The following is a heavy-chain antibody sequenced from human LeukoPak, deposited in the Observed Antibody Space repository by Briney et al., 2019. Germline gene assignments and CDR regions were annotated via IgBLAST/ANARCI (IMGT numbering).Heavy chain of an antibody. CDR3: AKGPDYVWGSYRHLDY. Sequence: PGGSLRLSCAASGFTFSSYAVSWVRQAPGKGLEWVSGLSGSGGNTYYADSVKGRFTISRDNSKNTLYLQMNSLRAEDTAVYYCAKGPDYVWGSYRHLDYWGQGTLVTVSS. J-gene: IGHJ4*02. CDR1: GFTFSSYA. CDR2: LSGSGGNT. D-gene: IGHD3-16*02. V-gene: IGHV3-23*01.